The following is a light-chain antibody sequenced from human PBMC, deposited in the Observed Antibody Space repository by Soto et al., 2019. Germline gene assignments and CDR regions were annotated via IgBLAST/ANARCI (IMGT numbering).Light chain of an antibody. J-gene: IGLJ2*01. CDR3: ASWDDSLNGRV. Sequence: QLVLTQPPSASGTPGQSVTISCSGSSSNIGRNSVNWYQQLPGTAPKLLIYTNNQRPSGVPDRFSGSKSGTSASLDITGLQSEDEADYYCASWDDSLNGRVFGGGTKLTVL. V-gene: IGLV1-44*01. CDR1: SSNIGRNS. CDR2: TNN.